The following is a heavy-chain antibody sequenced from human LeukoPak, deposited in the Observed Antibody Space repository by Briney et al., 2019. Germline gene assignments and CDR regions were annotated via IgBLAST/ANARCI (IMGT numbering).Heavy chain of an antibody. V-gene: IGHV1-2*02. Sequence: ASVKVSCKASGYTFTGYYMHWVRQAPGQGLEWMGWINPNSGGTNYAQKFQGRVTMTRDTSISTAYMELSRLRSDDTAVYYCARDTEGRYNWFDPWGQGTLVTVSS. CDR1: GYTFTGYY. CDR3: ARDTEGRYNWFDP. CDR2: INPNSGGT. J-gene: IGHJ5*02. D-gene: IGHD2-8*02.